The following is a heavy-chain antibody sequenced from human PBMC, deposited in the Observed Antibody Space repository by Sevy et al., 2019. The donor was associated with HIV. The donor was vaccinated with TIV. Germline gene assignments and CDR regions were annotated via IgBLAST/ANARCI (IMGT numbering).Heavy chain of an antibody. CDR3: ARRGRWTYFDLWSGSPDY. CDR2: ISTQNGNT. D-gene: IGHD3-3*01. V-gene: IGHV1-18*01. J-gene: IGHJ4*02. CDR1: GYTFSSYD. Sequence: ASVKVSCKASGYTFSSYDIIWVRQAPGQGLEWMGWISTQNGNTNYGQNFQGRVTMTTDTSTSTVYMDLRSLRSDDTAVYYCARRGRWTYFDLWSGSPDYCGQGTLVTVSS.